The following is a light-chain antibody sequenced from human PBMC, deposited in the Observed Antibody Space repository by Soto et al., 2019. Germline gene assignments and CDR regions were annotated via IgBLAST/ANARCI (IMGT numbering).Light chain of an antibody. V-gene: IGKV1-39*01. CDR2: AAS. CDR3: QQSYSTPPA. J-gene: IGKJ4*01. Sequence: DIHITQSPSSLSSSLVDRVTITCRASQTISSYLNWYQQKPGKAPKLLIYAASSLQSGVPSRFSGSGSGTDFTLTISSLQPEDFATYYCQQSYSTPPAFGGGTKVDIK. CDR1: QTISSY.